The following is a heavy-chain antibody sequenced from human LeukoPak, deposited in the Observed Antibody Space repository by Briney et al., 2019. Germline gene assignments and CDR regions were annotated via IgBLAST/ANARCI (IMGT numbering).Heavy chain of an antibody. CDR3: ARGWYGSGFDY. CDR2: IRNDGSII. J-gene: IGHJ4*02. CDR1: GFTFSSYG. Sequence: PGGSLRLSCAASGFTFSSYGMHWIRQAPGKGLEWVAFIRNDGSIIYNADSVKGRFTISRDNSKNTLYLQMNSLRADDTAVYYCARGWYGSGFDYWGQGTLVTVSS. V-gene: IGHV3-30*02. D-gene: IGHD3-10*01.